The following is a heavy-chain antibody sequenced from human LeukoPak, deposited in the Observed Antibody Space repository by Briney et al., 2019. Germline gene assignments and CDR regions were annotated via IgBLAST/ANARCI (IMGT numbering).Heavy chain of an antibody. CDR1: VFTFRTYE. J-gene: IGHJ3*02. Sequence: QPGGSLRLSCAASVFTFRTYEMIWVRQAPGKGLEWVSYISPSGSTIHYADSVKGRFSISRDNAKNSLYLQMNSLRAENKAVYYCASEVYDSSSYDYYRPAFDIWGQGTMVTVSS. V-gene: IGHV3-48*03. D-gene: IGHD3-22*01. CDR2: ISPSGSTI. CDR3: ASEVYDSSSYDYYRPAFDI.